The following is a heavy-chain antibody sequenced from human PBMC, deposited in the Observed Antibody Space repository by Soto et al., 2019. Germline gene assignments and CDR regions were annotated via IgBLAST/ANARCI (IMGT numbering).Heavy chain of an antibody. Sequence: QVQLVESGGGVVQPGRSLRLSCAASGFTFSSYGMHWVRQAPGKGLEWVAVIWYDGSNKYYADSVKGRFTISRDNSXXTLNLQMNSLRAEDTAVYYCARDPVSDSSSWFFDYWGQGPLVTVSS. CDR2: IWYDGSNK. D-gene: IGHD6-13*01. V-gene: IGHV3-33*01. CDR1: GFTFSSYG. CDR3: ARDPVSDSSSWFFDY. J-gene: IGHJ4*02.